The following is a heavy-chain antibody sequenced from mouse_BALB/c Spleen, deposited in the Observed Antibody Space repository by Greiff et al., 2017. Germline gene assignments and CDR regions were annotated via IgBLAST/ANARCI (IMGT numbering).Heavy chain of an antibody. CDR2: IYPGDGDT. CDR1: GYAFSSYW. J-gene: IGHJ3*01. Sequence: VMLVESGAELVRPGSSVKISCKASGYAFSSYWMNWVKQRPGQGLEWIGQIYPGDGDTNYNGKFKGKATLTADKSSSTAYMQLSSLTSEDSAVYFCARRGYGNPAWFAYWGQGTLVTVSA. V-gene: IGHV1-80*01. D-gene: IGHD2-10*02. CDR3: ARRGYGNPAWFAY.